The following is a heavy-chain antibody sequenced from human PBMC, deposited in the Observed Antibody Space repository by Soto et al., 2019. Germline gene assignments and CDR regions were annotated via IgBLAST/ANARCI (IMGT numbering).Heavy chain of an antibody. Sequence: PGGSLRLSCDVTGFAFSTYGMHWVRQAPGKGREWVASISYDGDEKYYADSLQDRFTISRDNSTHALYLQVNSLRGEDTAVYYCAKEKLRGDSSPMYAMDLWGQGTTVTVSS. D-gene: IGHD3-16*01. V-gene: IGHV3-30*18. CDR1: GFAFSTYG. CDR2: ISYDGDEK. CDR3: AKEKLRGDSSPMYAMDL. J-gene: IGHJ6*02.